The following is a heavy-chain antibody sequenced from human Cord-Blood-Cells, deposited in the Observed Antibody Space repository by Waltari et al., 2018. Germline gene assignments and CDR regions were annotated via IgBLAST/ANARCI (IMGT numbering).Heavy chain of an antibody. CDR3: ARGNSNYFDY. Sequence: QVQLQQWGAGLLKPSETLSLTCAFHGGSFSGYYWSWIRQPPGKGLEWIGEINHSGSTNYNPSLKSRVTISVDTSKNQFSLKLSSVTAADTAVYYCARGNSNYFDYWGQGTLVTVSS. J-gene: IGHJ4*02. CDR2: INHSGST. CDR1: GGSFSGYY. D-gene: IGHD4-4*01. V-gene: IGHV4-34*01.